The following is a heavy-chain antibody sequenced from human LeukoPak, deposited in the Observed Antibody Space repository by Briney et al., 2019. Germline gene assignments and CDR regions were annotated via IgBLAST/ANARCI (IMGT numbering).Heavy chain of an antibody. CDR2: ISSSSSTI. V-gene: IGHV3-48*04. D-gene: IGHD3-3*01. Sequence: GGSLRLSCAASGFTFSNYNMNWVRQAPGKGLEWLSYISSSSSTIYYADSVKGQFTISRDNAKNSLYLQMNSLRAEDTAVYYCARDYDWYFDLWGRGTLVTVSS. CDR3: ARDYDWYFDL. CDR1: GFTFSNYN. J-gene: IGHJ2*01.